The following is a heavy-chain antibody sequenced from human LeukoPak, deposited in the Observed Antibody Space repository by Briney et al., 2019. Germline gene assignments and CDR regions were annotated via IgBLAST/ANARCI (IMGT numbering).Heavy chain of an antibody. Sequence: ASVKVSCKASGYTFTSYGISWVRQAPGQGLEWMGWISAYNGNTNYAQKLQGRVTMTTDTSTSTAYMELRSLRSDDTAVYYCARDRYCSSTSCYWMDVWGKGTTVTVSS. V-gene: IGHV1-18*01. D-gene: IGHD2-2*01. CDR1: GYTFTSYG. CDR3: ARDRYCSSTSCYWMDV. J-gene: IGHJ6*04. CDR2: ISAYNGNT.